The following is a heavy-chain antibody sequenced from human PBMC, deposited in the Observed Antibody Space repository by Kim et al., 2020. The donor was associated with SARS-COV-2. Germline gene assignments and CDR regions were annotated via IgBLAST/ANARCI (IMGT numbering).Heavy chain of an antibody. Sequence: SETLSLTCTVSGGSVSSAPDYWGWIRQPPGKTLEWIGIMFHSGDTHYSPFFQGRVSMSIDTSKNQFSLKLSSVTVADTAVYYCARRLDGGAGHWPFDIWSQGKMVTVSS. J-gene: IGHJ3*02. CDR3: ARRLDGGAGHWPFDI. CDR1: GGSVSSAPDY. CDR2: MFHSGDT. D-gene: IGHD6-19*01. V-gene: IGHV4-39*01.